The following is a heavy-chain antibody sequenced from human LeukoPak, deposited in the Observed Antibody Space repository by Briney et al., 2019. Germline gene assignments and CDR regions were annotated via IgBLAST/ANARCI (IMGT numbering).Heavy chain of an antibody. CDR2: ISPASAYI. Sequence: GGSLRLSCAATGFTLSGHSMNWVRQAPGKGLDWVSSISPASAYIYYQDSVKGRFTISRDDAKNSLYLEMDSLRAEDTAVYYCARTIYYYESTSYFSDAFDVWGQGTMVTVSS. J-gene: IGHJ3*01. CDR1: GFTLSGHS. V-gene: IGHV3-21*01. CDR3: ARTIYYYESTSYFSDAFDV. D-gene: IGHD3-22*01.